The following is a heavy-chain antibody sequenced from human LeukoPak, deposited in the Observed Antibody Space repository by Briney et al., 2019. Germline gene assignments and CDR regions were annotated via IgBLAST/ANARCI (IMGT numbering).Heavy chain of an antibody. J-gene: IGHJ3*02. D-gene: IGHD2-15*01. Sequence: GGSLRLSCAASGFTFSSYAMSWVRQAPGKGLEWVSAISGSGGSTYYADSVKGRFTISRDNSKNTLYLQMNSLRAEDTAVYYCAKDDCSGGSCYGPGAFDIWGQGTMVTVPS. CDR3: AKDDCSGGSCYGPGAFDI. CDR2: ISGSGGST. V-gene: IGHV3-23*01. CDR1: GFTFSSYA.